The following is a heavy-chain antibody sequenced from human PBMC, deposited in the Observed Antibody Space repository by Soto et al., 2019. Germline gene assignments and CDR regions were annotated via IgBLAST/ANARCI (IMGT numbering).Heavy chain of an antibody. V-gene: IGHV1-3*01. Sequence: GASVKVSCKASGITFSSYAMHWVRQAPGQRLEWMGWINAGNGDTRYSQIFQGRVTLTRDTSASTVYLDLSSLRSEDTAIYYCARDWMGSSWYDYWGQGTLVTVSS. D-gene: IGHD6-13*01. CDR2: INAGNGDT. J-gene: IGHJ4*02. CDR3: ARDWMGSSWYDY. CDR1: GITFSSYA.